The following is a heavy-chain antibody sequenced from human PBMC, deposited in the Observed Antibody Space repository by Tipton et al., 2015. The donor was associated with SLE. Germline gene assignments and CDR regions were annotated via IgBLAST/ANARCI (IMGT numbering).Heavy chain of an antibody. CDR2: INHSGGT. Sequence: TLSLTCAVYGGSFSGYYWSWIRQPPGKGLEWIGEINHSGGTNYNPSLKSRVTISVDTSKNQFSLKLSSVTAADTAVYYCARLYDYGGNSTPGGGYWGQGTLVTVSS. J-gene: IGHJ4*02. CDR3: ARLYDYGGNSTPGGGY. CDR1: GGSFSGYY. D-gene: IGHD4-23*01. V-gene: IGHV4-34*01.